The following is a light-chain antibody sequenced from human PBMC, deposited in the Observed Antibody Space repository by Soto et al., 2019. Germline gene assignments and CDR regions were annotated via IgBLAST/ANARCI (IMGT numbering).Light chain of an antibody. CDR1: QGISNW. V-gene: IGKV1-5*01. Sequence: IQMTQSPSTLSASIGDTVTVACRASQGISNWLAWYQQKPGKAPKLLIFHASSLESGVPSRFSGSGSGTEFTLTISCLQSEDFATYYCQQYYSYLSITFGQGTRLEIK. CDR2: HAS. CDR3: QQYYSYLSIT. J-gene: IGKJ5*01.